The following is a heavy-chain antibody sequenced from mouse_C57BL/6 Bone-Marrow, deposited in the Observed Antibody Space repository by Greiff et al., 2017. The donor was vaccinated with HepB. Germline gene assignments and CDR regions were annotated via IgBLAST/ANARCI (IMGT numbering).Heavy chain of an antibody. V-gene: IGHV1-74*01. CDR2: IHPSDSDT. Sequence: QVQLQQPGAELVKPGASVKVSCKASGYTFTSYWMHWVKQRPGQGLEWIGRIHPSDSDTNYNQKFKGKATLTVDKSSSTAYMQLSSLTSEDSAVYYCAIFVYDYHYYAMDYWGQGTSVTVSS. CDR3: AIFVYDYHYYAMDY. J-gene: IGHJ4*01. D-gene: IGHD2-4*01. CDR1: GYTFTSYW.